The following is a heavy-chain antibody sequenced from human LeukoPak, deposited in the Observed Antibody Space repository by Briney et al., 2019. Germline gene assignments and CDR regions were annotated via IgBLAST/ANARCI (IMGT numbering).Heavy chain of an antibody. Sequence: GGSLRLSCAASGFTFSSYAMSWVRQAPGKGLEWVSYISSGSDTIYYADSMKGRFTISRDNAKNSLYLQMNSLRDEDTAVYFCARERSSSWYGYHYYGLDIWGQGTTVTVSS. D-gene: IGHD6-13*01. V-gene: IGHV3-48*02. CDR3: ARERSSSWYGYHYYGLDI. J-gene: IGHJ6*02. CDR1: GFTFSSYA. CDR2: ISSGSDTI.